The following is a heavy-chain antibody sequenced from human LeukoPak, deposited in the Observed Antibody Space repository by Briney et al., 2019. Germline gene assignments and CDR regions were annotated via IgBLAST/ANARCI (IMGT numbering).Heavy chain of an antibody. CDR2: ISWNSGSI. D-gene: IGHD5-18*01. CDR3: AKSAGPHTAMVDY. J-gene: IGHJ4*02. V-gene: IGHV3-9*01. Sequence: GRSPRLSCAASGFTIDDYAMHWVRQAPGKGLEWVSGISWNSGSIGYADSVKGRFTISRDNAKNSLYLQMNSLRAEDTALYYCAKSAGPHTAMVDYWGQGTLVTVSS. CDR1: GFTIDDYA.